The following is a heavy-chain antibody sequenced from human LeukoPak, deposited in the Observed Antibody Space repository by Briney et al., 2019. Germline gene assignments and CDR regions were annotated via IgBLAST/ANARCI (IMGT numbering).Heavy chain of an antibody. CDR2: IDPSDSYT. J-gene: IGHJ4*02. Sequence: ESLKISCKGSGYSFTSYWISWVRQMPGKGLEWMGRIDPSDSYTNYSPSFQGHVTISADKSISTAYLQWSSLKASDTAMYYCASHSGRYYGSGSYFGYWGQGTLVTVSS. V-gene: IGHV5-10-1*01. D-gene: IGHD3-10*01. CDR3: ASHSGRYYGSGSYFGY. CDR1: GYSFTSYW.